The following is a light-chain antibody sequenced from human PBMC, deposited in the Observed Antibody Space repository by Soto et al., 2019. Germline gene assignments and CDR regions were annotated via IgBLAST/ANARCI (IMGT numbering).Light chain of an antibody. J-gene: IGLJ2*01. Sequence: QSALTQHASVSGSPGQSITISCTGTSSDVGAYNSVSWYQQHPGKAPKLMIYEVSNRPSGVSNRFSGSKSGNTASLTISGLQAEDEADYYCSSYTSSSTLVVFGGGTQLTVL. CDR3: SSYTSSSTLVV. CDR1: SSDVGAYNS. V-gene: IGLV2-14*01. CDR2: EVS.